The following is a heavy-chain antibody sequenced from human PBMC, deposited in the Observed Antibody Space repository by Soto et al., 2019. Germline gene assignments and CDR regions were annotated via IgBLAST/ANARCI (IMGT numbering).Heavy chain of an antibody. CDR1: GGSISSYY. CDR3: ARQQYCSSTSCYQLDY. J-gene: IGHJ4*02. CDR2: IYYSGST. Sequence: SETLSLTCTVSGGSISSYYWSWIRQPPGKGLEWIGYIYYSGSTNYNPSLKSRVTISVDTSKNQFSLKLSSVTAADTAVYYCARQQYCSSTSCYQLDYWGQGTLVTVSS. V-gene: IGHV4-59*08. D-gene: IGHD2-2*01.